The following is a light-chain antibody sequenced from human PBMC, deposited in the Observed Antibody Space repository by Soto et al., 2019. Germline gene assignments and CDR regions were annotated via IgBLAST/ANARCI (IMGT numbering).Light chain of an antibody. CDR3: QQYNSQWT. CDR2: KAS. V-gene: IGKV1-5*03. CDR1: QSISSW. Sequence: DIQMTQSPSTLSASVGDRVTITCRASQSISSWLAWYQQKPGKAPKLLIYKASSLEGGVPSRFSGSGSGTEFTLTISSLHPDDFATYYCQQYNSQWTFGHGTKVDIK. J-gene: IGKJ1*01.